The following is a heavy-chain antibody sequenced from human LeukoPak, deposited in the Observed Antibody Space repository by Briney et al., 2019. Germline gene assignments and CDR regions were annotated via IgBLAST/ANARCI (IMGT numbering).Heavy chain of an antibody. CDR2: IYYSGSI. V-gene: IGHV4-39*01. CDR1: GGSISSSSYY. D-gene: IGHD5-24*01. Sequence: SETLSLTCTVSGGSISSSSYYWGWIRQPPGKGLEWIGSIYYSGSIYYNPSLKSRVTISVDTSKNQFSLKLSSVTAADTAVYYCARSVGGMATVFDYWGQGTLVTVSS. J-gene: IGHJ4*02. CDR3: ARSVGGMATVFDY.